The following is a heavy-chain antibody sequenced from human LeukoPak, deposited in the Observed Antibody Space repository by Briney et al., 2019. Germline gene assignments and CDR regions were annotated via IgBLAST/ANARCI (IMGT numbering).Heavy chain of an antibody. J-gene: IGHJ4*02. V-gene: IGHV3-53*05. CDR2: IYSGGST. CDR3: ARFDVVVTAIGPFDY. Sequence: PGGSLRLSCAASGFTVSSNYMSWVRQAPGKGLEWVSVIYSGGSTYYADSVKGRFTISRDNSKNTLYLQMNSLRAEDTAVYYCARFDVVVTAIGPFDYWGQGTLVTVSS. D-gene: IGHD2-21*02. CDR1: GFTVSSNY.